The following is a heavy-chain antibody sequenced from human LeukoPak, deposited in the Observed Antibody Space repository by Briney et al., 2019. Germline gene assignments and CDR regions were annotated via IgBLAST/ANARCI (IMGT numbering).Heavy chain of an antibody. CDR1: GYTFTNYY. CDR3: ARTRGYSAYDYFDY. D-gene: IGHD5-12*01. Sequence: GASVKVSCXASGYTFTNYYIYWVRQALGQGLEWMGIINPSGGRTDYAQNFQGRVTMTRDTSTSTAYMELSSLRSEDTAVYFCARTRGYSAYDYFDYWGQGTLVTVSS. V-gene: IGHV1-46*01. J-gene: IGHJ4*02. CDR2: INPSGGRT.